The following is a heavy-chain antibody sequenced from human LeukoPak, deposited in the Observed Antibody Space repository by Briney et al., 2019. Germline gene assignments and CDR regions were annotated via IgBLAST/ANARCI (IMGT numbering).Heavy chain of an antibody. Sequence: VATVKVSCKAYGGTFSSYAISWMRQAPGQGLEWMGEIIPIFGTANYAQKFQGSVTITADKSTRTAHMVLTSTASDATALYYCASPLAAAGTPFDYWGQGTLVTVSP. CDR2: IIPIFGTA. D-gene: IGHD6-13*01. J-gene: IGHJ4*02. V-gene: IGHV1-69*06. CDR1: GGTFSSYA. CDR3: ASPLAAAGTPFDY.